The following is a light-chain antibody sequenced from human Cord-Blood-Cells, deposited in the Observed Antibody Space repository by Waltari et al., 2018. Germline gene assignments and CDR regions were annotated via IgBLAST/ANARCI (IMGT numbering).Light chain of an antibody. V-gene: IGKV3-15*01. CDR2: GAT. CDR3: QQYNNLPPYS. Sequence: EIVMTQSPATLSVSPGERATLSCRASQSVSSNLAWYQQKPGQAPRLLIYGATTRATGIPARLSGSGSGTDVTLTISSLQSEDFAVYYCQQYNNLPPYSFGQGTNLEIK. CDR1: QSVSSN. J-gene: IGKJ2*03.